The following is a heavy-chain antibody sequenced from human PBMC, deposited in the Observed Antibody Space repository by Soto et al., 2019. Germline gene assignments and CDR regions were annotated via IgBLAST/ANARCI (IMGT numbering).Heavy chain of an antibody. CDR3: TRVILEMVVAATAAFDI. J-gene: IGHJ3*02. Sequence: GGSLRLSCTASGFTFGDYAMSWFRQAPGKGLEWVGFIRSKAYGGTTEYAASVKGRFTISRDDSKSIAYLQMNSLKTEDTAVYYCTRVILEMVVAATAAFDIWGQGTMVTVSS. D-gene: IGHD2-15*01. V-gene: IGHV3-49*03. CDR1: GFTFGDYA. CDR2: IRSKAYGGTT.